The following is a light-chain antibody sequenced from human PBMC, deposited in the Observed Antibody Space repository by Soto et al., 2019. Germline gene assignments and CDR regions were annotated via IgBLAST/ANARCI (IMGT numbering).Light chain of an antibody. CDR3: QQYNKWPLT. CDR1: QSVSSN. J-gene: IGKJ4*01. CDR2: GVS. Sequence: EIVMTQSPATLSVSPGERATLSYRASQSVSSNLAWYQQKPGQAPRLLIYGVSTRATGIPVRFSGSGSGTDFTLTISSLQSEDFAVYYCQQYNKWPLTFGGGTEVEI. V-gene: IGKV3-15*01.